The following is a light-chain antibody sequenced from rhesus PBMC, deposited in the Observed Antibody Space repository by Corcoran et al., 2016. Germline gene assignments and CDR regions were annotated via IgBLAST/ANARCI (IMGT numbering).Light chain of an antibody. CDR1: ENVNNY. V-gene: IGKV1-74*01. Sequence: DIQMTQSPSSLSASVGDRVTITCRASENVNNYLNWYQQKPGKAPKLLIYKASSLQSGVPSRFSGSGSGTDFTLTISSLQSEDFATYYCQQSSSRPLTFGGGTKVELK. CDR3: QQSSSRPLT. CDR2: KAS. J-gene: IGKJ4*01.